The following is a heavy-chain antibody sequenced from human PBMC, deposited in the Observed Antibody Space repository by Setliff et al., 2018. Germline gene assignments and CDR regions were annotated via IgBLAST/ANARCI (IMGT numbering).Heavy chain of an antibody. CDR3: ARDLLYSGSYFGYYYGMDV. V-gene: IGHV1-2*04. CDR1: GYTFTGYY. D-gene: IGHD1-26*01. Sequence: ASVKVSCKASGYTFTGYYMHWVRQAPGQGLEWMGWINPNSGGTNYAQKFQGWVTMTRDTSISTAYMELSRLRSDDTAVYYCARDLLYSGSYFGYYYGMDVWDQGTTVTV. J-gene: IGHJ6*02. CDR2: INPNSGGT.